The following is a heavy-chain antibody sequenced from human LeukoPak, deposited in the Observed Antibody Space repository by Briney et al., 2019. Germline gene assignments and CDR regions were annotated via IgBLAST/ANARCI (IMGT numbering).Heavy chain of an antibody. CDR1: GDSISSGDYY. V-gene: IGHV4-61*02. D-gene: IGHD1/OR15-1a*01. CDR2: ISSSGST. Sequence: SQTLSLTCTVSGDSISSGDYYWSWIRQPAGKGLEWIGRISSSGSTNYNPSLKSRVTISVDTSKNQFSLKLSSVTAADTAVYYCARVPLSRWNKNPGGCFDYWGQGTLVTVSS. J-gene: IGHJ4*02. CDR3: ARVPLSRWNKNPGGCFDY.